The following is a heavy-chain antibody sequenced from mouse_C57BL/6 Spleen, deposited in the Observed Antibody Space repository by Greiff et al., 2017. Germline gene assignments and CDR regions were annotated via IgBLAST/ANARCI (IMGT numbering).Heavy chain of an antibody. V-gene: IGHV1-49*01. CDR2: FTMYSDAT. CDR1: YFAFMASA. Sequence: RVESGAELVRPGSSVKLSCKDSYFAFMASAMHWVKQRPGHGLEWIGSFTMYSDATEYSENFKGKATLTANTSSSTAYMELSSLTSEDSAVYYCARGGKGVLYAMDYWGQGTSVTVSS. J-gene: IGHJ4*01. D-gene: IGHD3-3*01. CDR3: ARGGKGVLYAMDY.